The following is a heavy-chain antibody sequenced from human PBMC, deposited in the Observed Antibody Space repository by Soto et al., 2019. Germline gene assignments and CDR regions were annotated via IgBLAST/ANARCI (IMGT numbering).Heavy chain of an antibody. V-gene: IGHV1-8*01. J-gene: IGHJ5*02. Sequence: QVHLVQSGAEVKKPGASVKVSCKASGYTFTSYDINWVRQATGQGLEWMGWMNPNSGNTAYAQKFPGRVTMTSNTSITTAYMELSSLRSEDTAVSYCARERTRGFDPWGQGTLVTVSS. CDR1: GYTFTSYD. CDR3: ARERTRGFDP. CDR2: MNPNSGNT.